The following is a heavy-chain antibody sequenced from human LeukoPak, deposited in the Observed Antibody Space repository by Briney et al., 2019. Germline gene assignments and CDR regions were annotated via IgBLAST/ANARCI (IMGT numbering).Heavy chain of an antibody. D-gene: IGHD3-22*01. CDR3: ARVVVDQGSGYFVQH. CDR2: IYYSGST. Sequence: SETLSLTCTVSGGSISSYYWSWIRQPPGKGLEWIGYIYYSGSTNYNPSLKSRVNISVDTSKNQFSLKLSSVTAADTAVYYCARVVVDQGSGYFVQHWGQGTLVTVSS. CDR1: GGSISSYY. V-gene: IGHV4-59*01. J-gene: IGHJ1*01.